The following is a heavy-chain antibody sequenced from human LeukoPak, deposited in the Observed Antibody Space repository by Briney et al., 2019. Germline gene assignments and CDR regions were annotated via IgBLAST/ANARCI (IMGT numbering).Heavy chain of an antibody. CDR1: GGSFSGYY. D-gene: IGHD6-19*01. J-gene: IGHJ6*04. CDR3: ARGKLGGSSGRTKNYYYYGMDV. V-gene: IGHV4-34*01. Sequence: SETLSLTCAVYGGSFSGYYWSWIRQPPGKGLEWIGEINHSGSTNYNPSLKSRVTISVDTSKNQFPLKLSSVTAADTAVYYCARGKLGGSSGRTKNYYYYGMDVWGKGTTVTVSS. CDR2: INHSGST.